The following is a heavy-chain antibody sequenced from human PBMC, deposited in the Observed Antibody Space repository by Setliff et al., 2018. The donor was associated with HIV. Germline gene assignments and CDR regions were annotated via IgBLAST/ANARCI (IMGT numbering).Heavy chain of an antibody. CDR2: IRSGGTIV. D-gene: IGHD3-22*01. CDR3: AKDRVYVKGYFDY. J-gene: IGHJ4*02. Sequence: GESLKISCAASGFTFNNYGMNWVRQAPGKGLEWVSYIRSGGTIVYYADSVKGRFTISRDNAKNSLYLQMNNLRAEDTAVYYCAKDRVYVKGYFDYWGQGARVTVSS. V-gene: IGHV3-48*04. CDR1: GFTFNNYG.